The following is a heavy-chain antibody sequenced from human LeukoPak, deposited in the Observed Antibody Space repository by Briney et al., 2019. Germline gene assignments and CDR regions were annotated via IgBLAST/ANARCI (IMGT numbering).Heavy chain of an antibody. CDR1: GGSISSYY. D-gene: IGHD3-3*01. CDR2: IYYSGST. CDR3: ARDKGGYYPQPFDY. V-gene: IGHV4-59*01. J-gene: IGHJ4*02. Sequence: SETLSLTCTVSGGSISSYYWSWIRQPPGKGLEWIGYIYYSGSTNYNPSLKSRVTISVDTSKNQFSLKLSSVTAADTGMYYCARDKGGYYPQPFDYWGQGTLVTVSS.